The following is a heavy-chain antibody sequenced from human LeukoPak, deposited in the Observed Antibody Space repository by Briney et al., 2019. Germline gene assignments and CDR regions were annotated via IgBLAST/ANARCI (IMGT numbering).Heavy chain of an antibody. CDR1: GFTFSTSW. CDR2: INSDGSST. D-gene: IGHD3-22*01. V-gene: IGHV3-74*01. CDR3: ARESAYFDSSGYYDYFDY. Sequence: GGSLRLSCEGSGFTFSTSWMHWVRQAPGKGLVWVSRINSDGSSTSYADSVKGRFTISRDNAKNTLYLQMNSLRAEDTAVYYCARESAYFDSSGYYDYFDYWGQGTLVTVSS. J-gene: IGHJ4*02.